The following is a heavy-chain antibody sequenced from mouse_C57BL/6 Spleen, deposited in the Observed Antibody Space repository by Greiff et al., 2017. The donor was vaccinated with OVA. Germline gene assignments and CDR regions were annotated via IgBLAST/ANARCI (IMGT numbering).Heavy chain of an antibody. CDR1: GYTFTDYY. Sequence: VQLQQSGPELVKPGASVKISCKASGYTFTDYYMNWVKQSHGKSLEWIGDINPNNGGTSYNQKFKGKATLTVDKSSSTAYMELRSLTSEDSAVYYCARDGGCAYWGQGTLVTVSA. CDR2: INPNNGGT. J-gene: IGHJ3*01. CDR3: ARDGGCAY. V-gene: IGHV1-26*01. D-gene: IGHD2-3*01.